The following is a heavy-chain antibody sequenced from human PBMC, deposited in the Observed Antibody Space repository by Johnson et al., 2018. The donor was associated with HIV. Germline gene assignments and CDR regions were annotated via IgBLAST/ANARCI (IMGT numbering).Heavy chain of an antibody. CDR2: INWNGGST. CDR3: ARDRVWFGELYAFDI. Sequence: VQLVESGGGLVQPGGSLRLSCAASGFTFDDYDMSWVRQAPGKGLEWVSGINWNGGSTGYADSVKGRFTISRDTAKNSLYLQMNSLRPEDTAMYYCARDRVWFGELYAFDIWGQGTMVTVSS. D-gene: IGHD3-10*01. V-gene: IGHV3-20*04. J-gene: IGHJ3*02. CDR1: GFTFDDYD.